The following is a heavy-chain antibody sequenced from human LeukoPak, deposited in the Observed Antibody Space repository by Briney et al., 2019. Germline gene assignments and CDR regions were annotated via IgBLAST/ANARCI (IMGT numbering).Heavy chain of an antibody. CDR2: ISGSGGST. J-gene: IGHJ4*02. D-gene: IGHD3-3*01. V-gene: IGHV3-23*01. CDR1: GFTFSSYA. Sequence: PGGSLRLSCAASGFTFSSYAMSWVRQAPGKGLEWVSAISGSGGSTYYADSVKGRFTISRDNSKNTLYLQMNSLRAEDTAVYYCAKGITIFGVVIIPPPYFDYWGQGTLVTVS. CDR3: AKGITIFGVVIIPPPYFDY.